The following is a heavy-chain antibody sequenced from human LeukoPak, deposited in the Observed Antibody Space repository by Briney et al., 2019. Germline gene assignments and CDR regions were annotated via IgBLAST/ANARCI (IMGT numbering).Heavy chain of an antibody. J-gene: IGHJ6*02. V-gene: IGHV7-4-1*01. Sequence: GASVTVSCTASGYTFTIYAMNWVRQAPGQGLEWMGWINTNTGNPTYAQGFTGRFVFSLDTSVSTAYLQICSLKAEDTAVYYCARDLPTGYYYGMDVWGQGTTVTVSS. CDR1: GYTFTIYA. D-gene: IGHD4-17*01. CDR2: INTNTGNP. CDR3: ARDLPTGYYYGMDV.